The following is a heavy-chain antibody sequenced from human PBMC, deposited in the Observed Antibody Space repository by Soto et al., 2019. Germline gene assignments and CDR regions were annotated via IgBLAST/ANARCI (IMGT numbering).Heavy chain of an antibody. D-gene: IGHD5-18*01. Sequence: SETLSLTCTVSGGSISGYYWNWIRQPPGKGLEYIGHIYYIGTTNYNPSLKSRATISVDTSKNQFSLKLTSVTAADTAVYFCARSGSKYGDNAFDIWDQGTMVTVSS. CDR2: IYYIGTT. J-gene: IGHJ3*02. CDR3: ARSGSKYGDNAFDI. CDR1: GGSISGYY. V-gene: IGHV4-59*01.